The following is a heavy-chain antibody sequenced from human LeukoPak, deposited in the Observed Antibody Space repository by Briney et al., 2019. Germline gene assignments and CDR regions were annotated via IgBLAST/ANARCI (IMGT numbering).Heavy chain of an antibody. CDR1: GGSFSGYY. J-gene: IGHJ3*02. CDR2: VNHSGST. CDR3: AREPKDYYDSRGAFDI. D-gene: IGHD3-22*01. Sequence: PSETLSLTCAVYGGSFSGYYWSWIRQPPGKGLEWIGEVNHSGSTNYNPSLKSRVTMSVDTSKNQFSLKLSSVTAADTAVYYFAREPKDYYDSRGAFDIWGQGTMVTVSS. V-gene: IGHV4-34*01.